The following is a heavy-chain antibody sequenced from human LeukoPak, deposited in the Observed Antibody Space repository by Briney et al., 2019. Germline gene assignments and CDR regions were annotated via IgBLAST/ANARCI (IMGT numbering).Heavy chain of an antibody. CDR3: ATPYGGGYQGLDT. V-gene: IGHV4-39*01. J-gene: IGHJ3*02. CDR2: IYYGGST. Sequence: SETLSLTCTVSGGSISSNKYYWGWIRQPPGKGLEWIGSIYYGGSTYYNPTLKSRVTIFVDTSKNQFSLKLSSVTAADTAVYYCATPYGGGYQGLDTWGQGTMVTVSS. D-gene: IGHD1-26*01. CDR1: GGSISSNKYY.